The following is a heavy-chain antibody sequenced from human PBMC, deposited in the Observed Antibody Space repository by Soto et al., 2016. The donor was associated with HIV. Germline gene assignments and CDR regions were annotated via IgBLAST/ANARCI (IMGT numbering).Heavy chain of an antibody. CDR3: ARDSSTVIRGY. V-gene: IGHV1-2*02. CDR1: GYTFTDYY. Sequence: QVQLVQSGAEVKKPGASVKVSCKASGYTFTDYYLHWVRQAPGQGLGWMGRINPRSGETDYAQKFQGRVTMTRDTSINTAYMELTRLRSDDTAVYYCARDSSTVIRGYWGQGSLVIVSS. CDR2: INPRSGET. J-gene: IGHJ4*02. D-gene: IGHD2-21*01.